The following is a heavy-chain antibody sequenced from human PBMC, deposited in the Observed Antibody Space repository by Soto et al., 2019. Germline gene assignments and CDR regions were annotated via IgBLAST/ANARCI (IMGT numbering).Heavy chain of an antibody. J-gene: IGHJ4*02. Sequence: SETLSLSCTVSGASISSSYWSWIRRPPGKGLEWIGYIYHSGITKYNPSLKSRVTISVDTSKNQFSVKLSSVTAADTAVYYCARVWGLDYIDSWGQGTRVT. CDR3: ARVWGLDYIDS. CDR1: GASISSSY. V-gene: IGHV4-59*01. CDR2: IYHSGIT. D-gene: IGHD7-27*01.